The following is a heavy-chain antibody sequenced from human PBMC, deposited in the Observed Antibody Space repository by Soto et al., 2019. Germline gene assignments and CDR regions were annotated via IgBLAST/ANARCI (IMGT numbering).Heavy chain of an antibody. D-gene: IGHD3-22*01. Sequence: VQLVQSGAEVKKPGSSVKVSCKASGGTFSSYAISWVRQAPGQGLEWMGGTIPIFGTANYAQKFQGRVTITADESTSTAYMEVSSLRSEDTAVYYCARGDFYYDSSGYYGGFAYWGQGTLVTVSS. V-gene: IGHV1-69*12. CDR3: ARGDFYYDSSGYYGGFAY. CDR2: TIPIFGTA. J-gene: IGHJ4*02. CDR1: GGTFSSYA.